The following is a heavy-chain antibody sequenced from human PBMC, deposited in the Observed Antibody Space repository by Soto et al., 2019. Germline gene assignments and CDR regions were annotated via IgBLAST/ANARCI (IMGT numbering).Heavy chain of an antibody. Sequence: EVQLVESGGGLVQPGGSPRLSCSASGFTFSSYAMHWVRQAPGKGLEYVSAISSNGGSTYYADSVKGRFTISRDNSKNTLYLQMSSLRAEDTAVYYCVKDQRTFFYGYDYWGQGTLVTVSS. V-gene: IGHV3-64D*06. CDR3: VKDQRTFFYGYDY. CDR1: GFTFSSYA. CDR2: ISSNGGST. J-gene: IGHJ4*02. D-gene: IGHD4-17*01.